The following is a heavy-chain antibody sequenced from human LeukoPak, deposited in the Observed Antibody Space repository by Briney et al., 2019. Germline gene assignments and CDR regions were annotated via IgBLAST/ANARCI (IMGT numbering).Heavy chain of an antibody. CDR1: GGSFSGYY. CDR2: INHSGST. J-gene: IGHJ4*02. CDR3: AVEPYYYDSSGYYLYYFDY. V-gene: IGHV4-34*01. Sequence: SETLSLTCAVYGGSFSGYYWSWIRQPPGKGLEWIGEINHSGSTNYNPSLKSRVTISVDTSKNQFSLKLSSVTAADTAVYYCAVEPYYYDSSGYYLYYFDYWGQGTLVTVSS. D-gene: IGHD3-22*01.